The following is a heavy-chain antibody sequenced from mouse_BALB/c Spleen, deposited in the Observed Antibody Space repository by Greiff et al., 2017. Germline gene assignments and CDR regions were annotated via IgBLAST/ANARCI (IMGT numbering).Heavy chain of an antibody. V-gene: IGHV7-3*02. CDR1: GFTFTDYY. CDR2: IRNKANGYTT. D-gene: IGHD2-14*01. Sequence: EVHLVESGGGLVQPGGSLRLSCATSGFTFTDYYMSWVRQPPGKALEWLGFIRNKANGYTTEYSASVKGRFTISRDNSQSILYLQMNTLRAEDSATYYCARDRYDAYFDVWGAGTTVTVSS. CDR3: ARDRYDAYFDV. J-gene: IGHJ1*01.